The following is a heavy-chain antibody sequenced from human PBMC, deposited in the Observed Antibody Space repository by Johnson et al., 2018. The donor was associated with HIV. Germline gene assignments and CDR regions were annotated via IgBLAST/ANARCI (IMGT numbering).Heavy chain of an antibody. CDR3: AGACRECYTCDVFDI. CDR1: GFTVSSNY. CDR2: IYSGGST. Sequence: VQLVESGGGLIQPGGSLRLSCAASGFTVSSNYMSWVRQAPGKGLEWVSVIYSGGSTYYADSVKGRFTISRENSTNTLYLQMNSLRAEDTAVYYCAGACRECYTCDVFDIWGQGTLVTVSS. V-gene: IGHV3-53*01. J-gene: IGHJ3*02. D-gene: IGHD5-24*01.